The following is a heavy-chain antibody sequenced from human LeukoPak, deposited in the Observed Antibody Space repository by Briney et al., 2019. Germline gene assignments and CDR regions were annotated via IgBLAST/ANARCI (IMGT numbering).Heavy chain of an antibody. CDR2: IHYSGGT. J-gene: IGHJ2*01. CDR1: GASVSTRY. CDR3: ASGYDGGRFHLSTPGV. Sequence: ASETLSLTCTVSGASVSTRYWSWIRQSPRKGLEWIGYIHYSGGTNYNPSLKSRVSRSRDTSKNQFSLKMPSVTAADTALYYRASGYDGGRFHLSTPGVWGHGTLVTVSA. V-gene: IGHV4-59*02. D-gene: IGHD3-22*01.